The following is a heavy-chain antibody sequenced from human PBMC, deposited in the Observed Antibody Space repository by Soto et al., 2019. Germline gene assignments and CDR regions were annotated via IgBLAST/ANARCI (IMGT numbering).Heavy chain of an antibody. CDR3: AREISISPIPDTFDI. J-gene: IGHJ3*02. Sequence: ASVKVSCKTSGYTFTSYDINWVRQATGQGLEWMGWMNPNSGNTGYAPKFQGRVNMTRDTSITTAYMELSSLRSEDTAVYYCAREISISPIPDTFDIWGQGTMVTVSS. CDR1: GYTFTSYD. V-gene: IGHV1-8*01. D-gene: IGHD2-2*01. CDR2: MNPNSGNT.